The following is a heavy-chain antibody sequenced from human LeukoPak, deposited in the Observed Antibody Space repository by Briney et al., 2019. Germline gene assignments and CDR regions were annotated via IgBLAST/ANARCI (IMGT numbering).Heavy chain of an antibody. CDR1: GYTFTSYY. V-gene: IGHV1-69*05. Sequence: ASVKVSCKASGYTFTSYYMHWVRQAPGQGLEWMGGIIPIFGTANYAQKFQGRVTITTDESTSTAYMELSSLRSEDTAVYYCAGMQPIVLMVYAKPAVFDPWGQGTLVTVSS. CDR3: AGMQPIVLMVYAKPAVFDP. D-gene: IGHD2-8*01. J-gene: IGHJ5*02. CDR2: IIPIFGTA.